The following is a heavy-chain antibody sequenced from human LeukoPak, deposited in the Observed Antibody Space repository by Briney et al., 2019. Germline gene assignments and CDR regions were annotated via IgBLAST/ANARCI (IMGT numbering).Heavy chain of an antibody. J-gene: IGHJ4*02. V-gene: IGHV4-59*12. CDR2: IYYSGST. CDR3: ARDRGGDDSSGYYWGYYFDY. D-gene: IGHD3-22*01. Sequence: SETLSLTCTVSGGSISSYYWSWIRQPPGKGLEWIGYIYYSGSTNYNPSLKSRVTISINTSKNQFSLNLTSVTAADTAVYYCARDRGGDDSSGYYWGYYFDYWGQGTLVTVSS. CDR1: GGSISSYY.